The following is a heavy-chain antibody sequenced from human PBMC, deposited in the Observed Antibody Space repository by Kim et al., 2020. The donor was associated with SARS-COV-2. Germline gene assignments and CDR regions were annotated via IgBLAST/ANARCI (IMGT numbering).Heavy chain of an antibody. Sequence: GGSLRLSCAASGFTFSGSAMHWVRQASGKGLEWVGRIRSKANSYATAYAASVKGRFTISRDDSKNTAYLQMNSLKTEDTAVYYCTRHLGFGELGEYYYGMDVWGQGTTVTVSS. CDR1: GFTFSGSA. J-gene: IGHJ6*02. CDR2: IRSKANSYAT. CDR3: TRHLGFGELGEYYYGMDV. V-gene: IGHV3-73*01. D-gene: IGHD3-10*01.